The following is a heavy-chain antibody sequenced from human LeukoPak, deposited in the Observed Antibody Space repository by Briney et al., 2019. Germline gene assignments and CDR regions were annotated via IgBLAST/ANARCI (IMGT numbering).Heavy chain of an antibody. CDR1: GFTFSSYS. Sequence: GSLRLSCAASGFTFSSYSMNWVRQAPGKGLEWIGSIYYSGSTYYNPSLKSRVTISVDTSKNQFSLKLSSVTAADTAVYYCAAGPGWYFDLWGRGTLVTVSS. V-gene: IGHV4-39*07. CDR2: IYYSGST. J-gene: IGHJ2*01. D-gene: IGHD6-13*01. CDR3: AAGPGWYFDL.